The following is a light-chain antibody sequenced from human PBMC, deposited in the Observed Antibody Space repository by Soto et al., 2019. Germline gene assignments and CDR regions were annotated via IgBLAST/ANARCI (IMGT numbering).Light chain of an antibody. V-gene: IGLV2-14*03. CDR2: DVS. CDR3: SSFPDTGTVM. Sequence: QSVLTQPASVSGSPGQSFTIPCTGSSSDVGAHHSVSWYQQHPGKAPKLIIFDVSNRPSGVSNRFSGYKSGNTASLTISGLQPGDEADYYCSSFPDTGTVMFGGGTKVTVL. J-gene: IGLJ3*02. CDR1: SSDVGAHHS.